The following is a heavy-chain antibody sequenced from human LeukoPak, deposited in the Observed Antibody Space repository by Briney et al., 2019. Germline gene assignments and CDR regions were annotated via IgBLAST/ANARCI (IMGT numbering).Heavy chain of an antibody. J-gene: IGHJ6*03. D-gene: IGHD2-15*01. CDR2: INHSGST. CDR3: ARGTLVVVVAATAYYYYYMDV. CDR1: GGSFSGYY. Sequence: SETLSLTCAVYGGSFSGYYWSWIRQPPGKELEWIGEINHSGSTNYNPSLKSRVTISVDTSKNQFSLKLSSVTAADTAVYYCARGTLVVVVAATAYYYYYMDVWGKGTRSPSP. V-gene: IGHV4-34*01.